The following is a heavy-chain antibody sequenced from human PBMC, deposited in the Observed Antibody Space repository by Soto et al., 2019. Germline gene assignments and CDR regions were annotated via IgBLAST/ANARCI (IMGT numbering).Heavy chain of an antibody. J-gene: IGHJ5*01. CDR3: TRERLDS. V-gene: IGHV3-30*03. Sequence: GSLRLSCAASGFTFSSYGMHWVRQAPGKGLEWVAVISYDGSNKYYADSVKGRFTISRDNSKNTLYLQMNSLRAEDTAVYYCTRERLDSWGQGTLVTVSS. CDR2: ISYDGSNK. CDR1: GFTFSSYG.